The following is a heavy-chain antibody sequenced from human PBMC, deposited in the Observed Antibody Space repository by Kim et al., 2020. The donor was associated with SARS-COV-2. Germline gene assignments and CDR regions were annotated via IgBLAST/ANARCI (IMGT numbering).Heavy chain of an antibody. V-gene: IGHV3-74*01. CDR1: GFTFANMW. CDR3: ATVFEM. Sequence: GGSLRLSCAASGFTFANMWMHWVRQSPGQGLVWVSRLEIDGGGTSYAASVRGRFTMFRDSAKKTGYLQMNSLRAEDTGVYYCATVFEMWGQGTVVTVSS. CDR2: LEIDGGGT. J-gene: IGHJ3*02.